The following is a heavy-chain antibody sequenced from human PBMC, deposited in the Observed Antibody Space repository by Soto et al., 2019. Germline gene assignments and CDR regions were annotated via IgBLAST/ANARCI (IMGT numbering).Heavy chain of an antibody. D-gene: IGHD2-2*01. J-gene: IGHJ3*02. CDR1: GFTFSSYA. V-gene: IGHV3-23*01. CDR2: ISGSGGST. CDR3: AKGFVVVPAAIRGTTGNAFDI. Sequence: GGSLRLSFAASGFTFSSYAMSWVRQAPGKGLEWVSAISGSGGSTYYADSVKGRFTISRDNSKNTLYLQVNSLRAEDTAVYYCAKGFVVVPAAIRGTTGNAFDIWGQGTMVTVSS.